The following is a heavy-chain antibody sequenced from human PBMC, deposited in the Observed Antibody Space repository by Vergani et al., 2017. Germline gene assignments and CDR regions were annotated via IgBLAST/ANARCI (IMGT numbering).Heavy chain of an antibody. J-gene: IGHJ4*02. D-gene: IGHD6-19*01. CDR3: AKEIEQEPWLGYFDY. Sequence: VQLVESGGGVVQPGRSLRLSCAASGFTFSSYSMNWVRQAPGKGMEWDSYISSSCSTIYYADSVKGRFTISRDNAKNSLYLQMNSLRAEDTAVYYCAKEIEQEPWLGYFDYWGEGPLVTVSS. CDR2: ISSSCSTI. CDR1: GFTFSSYS. V-gene: IGHV3-48*04.